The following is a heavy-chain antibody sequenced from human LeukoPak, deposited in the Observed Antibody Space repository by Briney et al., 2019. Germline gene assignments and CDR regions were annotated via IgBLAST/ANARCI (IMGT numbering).Heavy chain of an antibody. V-gene: IGHV3-9*03. CDR3: AKDIGPMVAEKGGYFDY. CDR2: ISWNSGSI. D-gene: IGHD2-15*01. CDR1: GFTFDDYA. J-gene: IGHJ4*02. Sequence: GGSLRLSCAASGFTFDDYAMHWVRQAPGKGLEWVSGISWNSGSIGYADSVRGRFTISRDNAKNSLYLQMNSLRAEDMALYYCAKDIGPMVAEKGGYFDYWGQGTLVTVSS.